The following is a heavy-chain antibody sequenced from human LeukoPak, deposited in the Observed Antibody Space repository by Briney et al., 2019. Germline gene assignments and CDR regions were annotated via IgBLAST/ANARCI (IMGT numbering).Heavy chain of an antibody. CDR2: IRSKANSYAT. D-gene: IGHD3-22*01. CDR3: TRQREYEEGDSSGYYTDY. CDR1: GFTFSGSA. J-gene: IGHJ4*02. V-gene: IGHV3-73*01. Sequence: GGSLRLSCAASGFTFSGSAMHWVRQASGKGLEWVGRIRSKANSYATAYAASVKGRFTISRDDSKNTAYLQMNSLKTEDTAVYYCTRQREYEEGDSSGYYTDYWGQGTLVTVSS.